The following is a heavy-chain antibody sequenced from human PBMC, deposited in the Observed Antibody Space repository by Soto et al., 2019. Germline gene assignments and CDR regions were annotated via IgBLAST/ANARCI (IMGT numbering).Heavy chain of an antibody. J-gene: IGHJ4*02. CDR1: GFTFSSYA. CDR2: ISGSGGST. D-gene: IGHD4-17*01. V-gene: IGHV3-23*01. Sequence: GGSLRLSCAASGFTFSSYAMSWVRQAPGKGLEWVSAISGSGGSTYYADSVKGRFTISRDNSKNTLYLQMNSLRAEDTAVYYCAKDLYATDYGDYVFDYWGQGTLVTVSS. CDR3: AKDLYATDYGDYVFDY.